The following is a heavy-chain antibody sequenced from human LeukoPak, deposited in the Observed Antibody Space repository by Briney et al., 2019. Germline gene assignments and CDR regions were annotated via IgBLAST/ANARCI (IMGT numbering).Heavy chain of an antibody. Sequence: PSETLSLTCSVSDGSINSYYWNWLRRPPGKGLEWIGYIYYNGNTNYSPSLKSRVTMSVDTSKNLFSLKVSSVTAADTAVYYCARGRSNYYGMDVWGQGTTVTVSS. CDR2: IYYNGNT. J-gene: IGHJ6*02. V-gene: IGHV4-59*01. CDR3: ARGRSNYYGMDV. D-gene: IGHD1-26*01. CDR1: DGSINSYY.